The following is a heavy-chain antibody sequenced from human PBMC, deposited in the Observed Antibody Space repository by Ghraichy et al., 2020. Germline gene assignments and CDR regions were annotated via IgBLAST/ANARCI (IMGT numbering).Heavy chain of an antibody. J-gene: IGHJ4*02. Sequence: SETLSLTCTVSGGSISSYYWSWIRQPPGKGLEWIGYISYSGSTNQNPSLKSRVTISVDMSKNQFSLKLSSVTAADTAVYYCARGDYGSGSYPFDYWGQGTLVTVSS. D-gene: IGHD3-10*01. CDR1: GGSISSYY. CDR2: ISYSGST. V-gene: IGHV4-59*01. CDR3: ARGDYGSGSYPFDY.